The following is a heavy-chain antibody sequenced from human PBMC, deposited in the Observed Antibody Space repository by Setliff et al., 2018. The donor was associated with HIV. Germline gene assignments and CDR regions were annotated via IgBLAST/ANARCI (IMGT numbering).Heavy chain of an antibody. CDR1: GYTFTDYY. CDR2: INPKSGVT. D-gene: IGHD2-15*01. J-gene: IGHJ4*02. Sequence: ASVKVSCKASGYTFTDYYIHWVRQAPGHGLEWVGRINPKSGVTSYAQNFRARVTMTRDTSSTTAYMELSTLRSDDTALYYCARDLIRITQHGDLPFWGQGTLVTVSS. V-gene: IGHV1-2*06. CDR3: ARDLIRITQHGDLPF.